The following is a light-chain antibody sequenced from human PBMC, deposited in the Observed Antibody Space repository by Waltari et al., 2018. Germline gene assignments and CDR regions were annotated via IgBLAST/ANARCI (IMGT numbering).Light chain of an antibody. CDR2: GAS. CDR1: QSVGFS. Sequence: EIVLTQSPATLSLSPGERATLSGRASQSVGFSFAWYQQKPGQAPRLLIYGASKGATGMPARFSGSGSGTDFTLTISRLEPGDFAVYYCQQHSTWPLTFGGGTKVEIK. J-gene: IGKJ4*01. CDR3: QQHSTWPLT. V-gene: IGKV3-11*01.